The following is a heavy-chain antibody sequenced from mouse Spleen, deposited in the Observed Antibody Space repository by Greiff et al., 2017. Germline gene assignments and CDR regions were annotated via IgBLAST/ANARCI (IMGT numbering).Heavy chain of an antibody. Sequence: VQLQQSGAELARPGASVKLSCKASGYTFTSYGISWVKQRTGQGLEWIGEIYPRSGNTYYNEKFKGKATLTADKSSSTAYMELRSLTSEDATVYFVARLGVANWFAYWGQGTLVTVSA. CDR1: GYTFTSYG. D-gene: IGHD1-2*01. V-gene: IGHV1-81*01. CDR3: ARLGVANWFAY. J-gene: IGHJ3*01. CDR2: IYPRSGNT.